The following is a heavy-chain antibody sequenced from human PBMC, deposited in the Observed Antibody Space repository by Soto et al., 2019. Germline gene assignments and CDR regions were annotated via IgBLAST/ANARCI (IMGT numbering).Heavy chain of an antibody. J-gene: IGHJ4*02. D-gene: IGHD2-2*01. CDR2: IYYSGST. Sequence: QVQLQESGPGLVKPSETLSLTCTVSGGSISSYYWSWIRQPPGKGLEWIGYIYYSGSTNYNPSLTVRVTISVDTSKNQFSLKLSSVTAADTAVYYSASGAAMDDYWGQGTLVTVSS. CDR3: ASGAAMDDY. CDR1: GGSISSYY. V-gene: IGHV4-59*01.